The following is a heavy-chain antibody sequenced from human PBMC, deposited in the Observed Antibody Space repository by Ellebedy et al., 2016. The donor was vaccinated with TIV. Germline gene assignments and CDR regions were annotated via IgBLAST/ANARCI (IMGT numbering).Heavy chain of an antibody. Sequence: GGSLRLSXKGSGYSFTSYWISWVRQMPGKGLEWMGRIDPSDSYTNYSPSFQGHVTISADKSISTAYLQWSSLKASDTAMYYCARQGFATTPGVHWGQGTLVTVSS. V-gene: IGHV5-10-1*01. J-gene: IGHJ4*02. CDR3: ARQGFATTPGVH. D-gene: IGHD3-3*01. CDR1: GYSFTSYW. CDR2: IDPSDSYT.